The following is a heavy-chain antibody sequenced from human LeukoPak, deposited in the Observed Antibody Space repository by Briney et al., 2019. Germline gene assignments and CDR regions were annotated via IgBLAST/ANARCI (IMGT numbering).Heavy chain of an antibody. J-gene: IGHJ4*02. CDR2: IFHSGNS. Sequence: SETLSLTCAVSSYSISSGSYWGWIRQSPGKGLEWVGNIFHSGNSYYNPSLKSRLTMSVDTSKNQFSLKLTSVTAADTALYYCARVTYVDDMLYQYFDYWGQGILVTVSS. CDR1: SYSISSGSY. D-gene: IGHD4-17*01. CDR3: ARVTYVDDMLYQYFDY. V-gene: IGHV4-38-2*01.